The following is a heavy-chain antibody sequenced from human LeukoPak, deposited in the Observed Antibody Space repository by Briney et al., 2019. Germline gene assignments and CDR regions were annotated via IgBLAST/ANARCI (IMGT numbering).Heavy chain of an antibody. CDR1: GYTFTSYD. D-gene: IGHD6-13*01. CDR2: MNPNSGNT. J-gene: IGHJ4*02. CDR3: AIIAAARYGLDY. V-gene: IGHV1-8*01. Sequence: GASVKVSCKASGYTFTSYDINRVRQATGQGLEWMGWMNPNSGNTGYAQKFQGRVTMTRNTSISTAYMELSSLRSEDTAVYYCAIIAAARYGLDYWGQGTLVTVSS.